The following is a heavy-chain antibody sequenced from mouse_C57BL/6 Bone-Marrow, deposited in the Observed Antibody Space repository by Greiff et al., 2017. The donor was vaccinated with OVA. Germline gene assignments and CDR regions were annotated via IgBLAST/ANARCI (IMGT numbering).Heavy chain of an antibody. V-gene: IGHV5-6*01. CDR3: AGDYYGSSYGYFDV. CDR2: ISSGGSYT. CDR1: GFTFSSYG. J-gene: IGHJ1*03. Sequence: EVQGVESGGDLVKPGGSLKLSCAASGFTFSSYGMSWVRQTPDKRLEWVATISSGGSYTYYPDSVKGRFTISRDNAKNTLYLQMSSLKSEDTAMYYCAGDYYGSSYGYFDVWGTGTTVTVSS. D-gene: IGHD1-1*01.